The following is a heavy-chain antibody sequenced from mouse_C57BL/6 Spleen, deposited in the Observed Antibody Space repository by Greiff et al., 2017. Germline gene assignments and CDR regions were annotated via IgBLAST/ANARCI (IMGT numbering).Heavy chain of an antibody. CDR1: GYTFTDYE. CDR3: IRDYYGSSYDY. CDR2: IDPETGGT. J-gene: IGHJ2*01. V-gene: IGHV1-15*01. Sequence: VQLQESGAELVRPGASVTLSCKASGYTFTDYEMHWVKQTPVHGLEWIGAIDPETGGTAYNQKFKGKAILTADKSSSTAYMELRSLTSEDSAVYYCIRDYYGSSYDYWGQGTTLTVSS. D-gene: IGHD1-1*01.